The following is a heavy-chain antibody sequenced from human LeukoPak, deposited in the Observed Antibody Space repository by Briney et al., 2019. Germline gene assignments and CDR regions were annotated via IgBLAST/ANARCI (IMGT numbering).Heavy chain of an antibody. CDR1: GYSISSGYY. V-gene: IGHV4-38-2*02. CDR3: ARHVYDSSGYYYPDFDY. Sequence: SETLSLTCTVSGYSISSGYYWGWIRQPPGKGLEWIGSIYHSGSTYYYPSLKSRVTISVDTSKNQFSLKLTSVTAADTAVYYCARHVYDSSGYYYPDFDYWGQGTLVTVSS. J-gene: IGHJ4*02. D-gene: IGHD3-22*01. CDR2: IYHSGST.